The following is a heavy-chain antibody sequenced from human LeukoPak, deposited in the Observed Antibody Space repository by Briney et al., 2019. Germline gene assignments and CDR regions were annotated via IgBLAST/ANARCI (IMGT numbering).Heavy chain of an antibody. CDR1: GFTFSSYG. CDR2: ICYDGSNK. D-gene: IGHD1-26*01. V-gene: IGHV3-33*01. J-gene: IGHJ3*02. Sequence: GGSLRLSCAASGFTFSSYGMHWVRQAPGKGVEWVAVICYDGSNKYYADSVKGRFTISRDNSKNTLYLQMNSLRAEDTALYYCARRWDDAFDIWGQGTMVTVSS. CDR3: ARRWDDAFDI.